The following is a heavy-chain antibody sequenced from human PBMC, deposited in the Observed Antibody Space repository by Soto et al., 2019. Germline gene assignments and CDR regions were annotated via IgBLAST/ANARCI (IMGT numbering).Heavy chain of an antibody. Sequence: GGSLRLSCAASGFTFSSYAMSWVRQAPGKGLEWVSAVSASGGSTYYADSVKGRFTISRDNSKNTLYLQMNSLRAEDTAVYYCVKGGMTAGGTMDYWGQGTLVTVSS. J-gene: IGHJ4*02. CDR3: VKGGMTAGGTMDY. CDR1: GFTFSSYA. D-gene: IGHD6-13*01. CDR2: VSASGGST. V-gene: IGHV3-23*01.